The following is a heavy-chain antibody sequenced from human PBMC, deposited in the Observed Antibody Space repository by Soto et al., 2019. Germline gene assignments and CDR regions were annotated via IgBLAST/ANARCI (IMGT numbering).Heavy chain of an antibody. Sequence: GGSLRLSCAASGFTFSVYGMHWVRQAPGKGLEWVTVISFDGNNKYYAGSVKGRFTISRDNSKNTLYLQMNSLRAEDTAVYYCARTMLAVAVHFDYWGQGTLVTVSS. V-gene: IGHV3-30*03. D-gene: IGHD6-19*01. CDR1: GFTFSVYG. J-gene: IGHJ4*02. CDR3: ARTMLAVAVHFDY. CDR2: ISFDGNNK.